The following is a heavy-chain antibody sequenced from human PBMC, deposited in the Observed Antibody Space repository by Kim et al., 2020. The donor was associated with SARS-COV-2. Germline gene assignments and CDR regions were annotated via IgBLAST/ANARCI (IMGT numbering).Heavy chain of an antibody. CDR1: GYTFTSYA. CDR3: ARAINVAAAPIPAY. CDR2: INAAKGNT. J-gene: IGHJ4*02. V-gene: IGHV1-3*01. D-gene: IGHD6-25*01. Sequence: ASVKVSCKASGYTFTSYAMYWVRQAPGQRLECMGWINAAKGNTKYSPQFQGRVTFTRDTSANTVYMELSGLRFEDTAVYYCARAINVAAAPIPAYWGQGTLLTVSS.